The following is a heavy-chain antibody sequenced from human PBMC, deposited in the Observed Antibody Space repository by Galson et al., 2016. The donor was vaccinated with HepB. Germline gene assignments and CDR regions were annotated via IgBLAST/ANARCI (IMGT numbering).Heavy chain of an antibody. J-gene: IGHJ4*02. V-gene: IGHV3-30*18. CDR2: ISYDGGNK. Sequence: SLRLSCAASGFTFSSYGMHWVRQAPGKGLEWVAVISYDGGNKYYANSVKGRFTISRDNSKNTLYLQMNSLRAEDTAVYYCAKDQVTTGGQWLVPFDYWGQGTLVIGSS. CDR1: GFTFSSYG. CDR3: AKDQVTTGGQWLVPFDY. D-gene: IGHD6-19*01.